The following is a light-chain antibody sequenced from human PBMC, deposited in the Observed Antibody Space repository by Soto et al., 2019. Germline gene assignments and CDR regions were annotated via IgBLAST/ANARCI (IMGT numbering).Light chain of an antibody. CDR1: QSISRL. V-gene: IGKV1-5*03. CDR2: KAS. CDR3: QQYNTYPWT. Sequence: DIPMTQSPSTLSASVGDRVTITCRASQSISRLLAWYQQKPGKAPKVLIYKASSLESGLPSRFSASGSGTEFTLTTSSLQPDDFATYYCQQYNTYPWTVGQGTKVEIK. J-gene: IGKJ1*01.